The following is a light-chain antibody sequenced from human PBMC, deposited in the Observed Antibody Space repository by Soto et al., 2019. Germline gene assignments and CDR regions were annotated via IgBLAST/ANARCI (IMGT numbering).Light chain of an antibody. CDR3: QQSYSTLSIT. J-gene: IGKJ5*01. V-gene: IGKV1-39*01. CDR1: ESISRH. Sequence: DIQMTQSPSSLSASVGDRVTITCRASESISRHLNWYQQKPGKAPKLLIYAASSLQNGVPSRFSGSGSGTDFTLTISNLHAEDFATYYCQQSYSTLSITFGQGTRLEIK. CDR2: AAS.